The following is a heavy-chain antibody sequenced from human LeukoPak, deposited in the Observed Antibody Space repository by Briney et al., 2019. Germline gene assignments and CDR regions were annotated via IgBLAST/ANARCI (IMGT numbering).Heavy chain of an antibody. CDR3: ARDGEVGARHFDN. Sequence: ASVKVSCKASGYTFTSYYMHWVRQAPRQGLEWMGIINPSGGSTSYAQKFQGRGTMTRDTSTSTVYMELSSLRSEDTAVWYCARDGEVGARHFDNWGEGTLVTVSS. J-gene: IGHJ4*02. D-gene: IGHD1-26*01. CDR1: GYTFTSYY. V-gene: IGHV1-46*01. CDR2: INPSGGST.